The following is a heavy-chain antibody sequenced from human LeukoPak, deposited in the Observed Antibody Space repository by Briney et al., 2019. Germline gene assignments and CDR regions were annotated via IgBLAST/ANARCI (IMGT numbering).Heavy chain of an antibody. CDR3: ARYYDFWSGYYLDY. CDR1: GYTFTSYG. CDR2: ISAYNGNA. Sequence: GASVKVSCKASGYTFTSYGISWVRQAPGQGLEWMGWISAYNGNANYAQKLQGRVTMTTDTSTSTAYMELRGLRSDDTAVYYCARYYDFWSGYYLDYWGQGTLVTVSS. D-gene: IGHD3-3*01. J-gene: IGHJ4*02. V-gene: IGHV1-18*01.